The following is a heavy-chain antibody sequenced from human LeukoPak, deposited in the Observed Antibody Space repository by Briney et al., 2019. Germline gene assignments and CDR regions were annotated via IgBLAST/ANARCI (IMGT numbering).Heavy chain of an antibody. D-gene: IGHD5-12*01. CDR1: GFTFSTFA. V-gene: IGHV3-30-3*01. CDR3: ARSPPYSGYDGDY. CDR2: ISYAGTNK. J-gene: IGHJ4*02. Sequence: GGSLRLSCAASGFTFSTFALHWVRQAPGKGLEWVAVISYAGTNKYYTNSVKGRFTISRDNAKNSLYLQMNSLRAEDTAVSYCARSPPYSGYDGDYWGQGTLVTVSS.